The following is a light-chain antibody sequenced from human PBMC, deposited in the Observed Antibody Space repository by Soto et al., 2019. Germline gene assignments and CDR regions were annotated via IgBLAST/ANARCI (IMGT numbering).Light chain of an antibody. CDR2: LGS. V-gene: IGKV2-28*01. J-gene: IGKJ4*01. CDR3: MQDLQPVT. Sequence: DIVMTQSPLSLPVTPGEPASISCRSSQSLLHSNGYNYLDWYLQKPGQSPQLLIYLGSNRASGVPDRFSGSGSGTDFTLKISRVEAEDVGVYYCMQDLQPVTFGGGTKVEIK. CDR1: QSLLHSNGYNY.